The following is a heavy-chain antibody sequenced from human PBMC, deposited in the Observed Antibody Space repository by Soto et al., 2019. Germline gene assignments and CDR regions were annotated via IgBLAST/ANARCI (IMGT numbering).Heavy chain of an antibody. V-gene: IGHV4-30-4*01. CDR2: IYYSGST. Sequence: TLSLTCTVSGGSINSGDYYWSWNRQPPGKGLEWIGYIYYSGSTYYNPSLKSRVTISVDTSKNLFSLKLSSVTAADTAVYYCARKPYYYDSSGGLVDAFDIWGQGTMVTV. J-gene: IGHJ3*02. CDR1: GGSINSGDYY. CDR3: ARKPYYYDSSGGLVDAFDI. D-gene: IGHD3-22*01.